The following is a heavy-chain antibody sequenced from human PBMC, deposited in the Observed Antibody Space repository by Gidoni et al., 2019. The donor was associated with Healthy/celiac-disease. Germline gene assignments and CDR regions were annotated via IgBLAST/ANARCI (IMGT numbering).Heavy chain of an antibody. CDR2: ISWNSGSI. J-gene: IGHJ4*02. V-gene: IGHV3-9*01. CDR1: GFTFDDYA. CDR3: ATMGVNDY. Sequence: EVQLVESGGGLVQPGRSLRLSCAASGFTFDDYAMHWVRQDPGKGLEWVSGISWNSGSIGYADSVKGRFTISRDNAKNSLYLQMNSLRAEDTALYYCATMGVNDYWGQGTLVTVSS.